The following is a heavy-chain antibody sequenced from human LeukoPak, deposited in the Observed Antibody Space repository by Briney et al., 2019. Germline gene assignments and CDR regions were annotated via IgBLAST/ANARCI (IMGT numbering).Heavy chain of an antibody. CDR2: ISGSGGSK. Sequence: PGGSLRLPCAASRFTFSSYAMNWVRQAPGKGLEWVSGISGSGGSKYYADSVKGRFTISRDNSKNTLYLQMNSLRVEDTAVYYCAKDRILYDTSGPTYYFDYWGQGTLVTVSS. CDR3: AKDRILYDTSGPTYYFDY. CDR1: RFTFSSYA. D-gene: IGHD3-22*01. J-gene: IGHJ4*02. V-gene: IGHV3-23*01.